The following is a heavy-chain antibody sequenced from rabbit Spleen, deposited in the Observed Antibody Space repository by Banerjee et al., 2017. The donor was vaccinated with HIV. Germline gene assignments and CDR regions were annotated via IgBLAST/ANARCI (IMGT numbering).Heavy chain of an antibody. Sequence: QSLEESGGDLVKPGASLTLTCTASGFSFSSSDYMCWVRQAPGKGLEWISCIAGSAGTIDYASWAKGRFTISKTSSTTVTLQMTSLTVADTATYFCARDAGSGDYIDGYFNLWGPGTLVTVS. J-gene: IGHJ4*01. CDR3: ARDAGSGDYIDGYFNL. CDR1: GFSFSSSDY. CDR2: IAGSAGTI. D-gene: IGHD8-1*01. V-gene: IGHV1S40*01.